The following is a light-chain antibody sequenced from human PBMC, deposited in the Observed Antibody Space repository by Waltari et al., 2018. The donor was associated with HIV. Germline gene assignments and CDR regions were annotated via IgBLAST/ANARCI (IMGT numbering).Light chain of an antibody. V-gene: IGKV3-20*01. CDR1: QSVSSGY. CDR2: GAS. J-gene: IGKJ5*01. Sequence: EIVLTQSPGTLSLSPGERATLSCRASQSVSSGYLAWYQQKPGQCPRLLIYGASNRATGIPDRFSGSGSGTDFTLTISRLEPEDFAVYYCQQYSSSPPITFGQGTRLEIK. CDR3: QQYSSSPPIT.